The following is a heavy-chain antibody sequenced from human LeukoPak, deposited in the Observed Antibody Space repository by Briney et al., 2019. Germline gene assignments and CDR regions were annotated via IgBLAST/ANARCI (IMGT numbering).Heavy chain of an antibody. D-gene: IGHD3-10*01. CDR3: ATDSMVRGVIPL. J-gene: IGHJ4*02. CDR2: VDPEDGET. Sequence: ASVKVSCKVSGYTFTEYYMHWVPQAPGKGLEWMGLVDPEDGETIYAEKFQGRVTITADTSTDTAYMELSSLRSEDTAVYYCATDSMVRGVIPLWGQGTLVTVSS. CDR1: GYTFTEYY. V-gene: IGHV1-69-2*01.